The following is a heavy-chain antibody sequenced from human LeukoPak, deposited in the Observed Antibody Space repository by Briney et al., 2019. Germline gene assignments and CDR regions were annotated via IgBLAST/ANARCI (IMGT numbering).Heavy chain of an antibody. J-gene: IGHJ4*02. CDR3: ARVDWPGYFDY. CDR1: GGSISSGGYY. D-gene: IGHD2-2*03. V-gene: IGHV4-30-2*01. Sequence: SQTLSLTCTVSGGSISSGGYYWSWIRQPPGKGLEWIGYIYHSGSTYYNPSLKSRVTISVDRSKNQFSLKLSSVTAADTAVYYCARVDWPGYFDYWGRGTLVTVSS. CDR2: IYHSGST.